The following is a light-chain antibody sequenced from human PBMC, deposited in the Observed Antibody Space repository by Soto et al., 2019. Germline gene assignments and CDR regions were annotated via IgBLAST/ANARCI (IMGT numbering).Light chain of an antibody. Sequence: QSALTQPRSVSGSPGQSVTISCTGTSSDVGGYNYVSWYQQHPGKAPKVMIYDVSKRPSGVPDRFSGSKSGNTASLTISGLQAEDEADYYSCSFAGSDTDVFGGGTKLTVL. CDR3: CSFAGSDTDV. V-gene: IGLV2-11*01. J-gene: IGLJ2*01. CDR2: DVS. CDR1: SSDVGGYNY.